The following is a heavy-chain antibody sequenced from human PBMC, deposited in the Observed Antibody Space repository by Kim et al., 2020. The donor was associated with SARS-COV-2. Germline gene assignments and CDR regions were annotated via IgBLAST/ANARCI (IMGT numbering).Heavy chain of an antibody. Sequence: GGSLRLSCSASGFTFSSYAMHWVRQAPGKGLEYVSAISSNGGSTYYADSVKGRFTISRDNSKNTLYLQMSSLRAEDTAVYYCVNTMIERRDAFDIWGQGTMVTVSS. CDR3: VNTMIERRDAFDI. J-gene: IGHJ3*02. V-gene: IGHV3-64D*06. CDR2: ISSNGGST. CDR1: GFTFSSYA. D-gene: IGHD3-22*01.